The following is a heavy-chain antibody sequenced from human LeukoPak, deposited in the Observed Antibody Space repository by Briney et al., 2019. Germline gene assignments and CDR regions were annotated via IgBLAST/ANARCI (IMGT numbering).Heavy chain of an antibody. CDR2: IKSKTDGGTT. V-gene: IGHV3-15*01. CDR3: TTDPVGYCTNGVCYPYYYYMDV. CDR1: GFTFSNAW. Sequence: PGGSLRLSCAASGFTFSNAWMSWVRQAPGKGLEWVGRIKSKTDGGTTDYAAPVKGRFTISRDDSKNTLYLQMNSLKTEDTAVYYCTTDPVGYCTNGVCYPYYYYMDVWGKGTTVTVSS. D-gene: IGHD2-8*01. J-gene: IGHJ6*03.